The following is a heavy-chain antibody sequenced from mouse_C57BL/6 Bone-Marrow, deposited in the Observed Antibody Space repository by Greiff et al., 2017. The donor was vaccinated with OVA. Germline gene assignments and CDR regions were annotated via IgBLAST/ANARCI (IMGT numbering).Heavy chain of an antibody. D-gene: IGHD2-3*01. Sequence: QVQLQKPGAELVKPGASVKLSSKASGYTFTSYWMHWGKQRPGQGLEWIGMIHPNSGSTNYNEKFKSKATLTVDKSSSTAYMQLSSLTSEDSAVYYCARAYDGYYAMDYWGQGTLVTVSS. CDR1: GYTFTSYW. V-gene: IGHV1-64*01. J-gene: IGHJ4*01. CDR2: IHPNSGST. CDR3: ARAYDGYYAMDY.